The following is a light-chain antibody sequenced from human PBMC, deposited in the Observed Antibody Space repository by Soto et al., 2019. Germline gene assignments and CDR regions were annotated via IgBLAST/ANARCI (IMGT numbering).Light chain of an antibody. CDR3: QQTYGTPPT. Sequence: DIQMTQSPSSLSASVGDRVTITCRTSQSIRSYLSWYQQKPGKAPKLLIYAASSLQGGVPSRFSGSVSGTEFTLTVTGLQSEDFATYFCQQTYGTPPTFGQGTRVEI. J-gene: IGKJ1*01. CDR2: AAS. V-gene: IGKV1-39*01. CDR1: QSIRSY.